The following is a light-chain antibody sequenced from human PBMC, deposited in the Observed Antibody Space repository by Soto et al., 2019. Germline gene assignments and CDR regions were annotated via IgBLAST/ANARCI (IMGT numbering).Light chain of an antibody. Sequence: IQLTQSPSSLSASVGDRVTITCRASQGISSYLAWYQQKPGKAPKLLIYAASTLQSGVPSRFSGSGSGTYFTLTISSLQPEDFATYYCQQLNNYPVTFGQGTKLEIK. CDR1: QGISSY. V-gene: IGKV1-9*01. J-gene: IGKJ2*01. CDR3: QQLNNYPVT. CDR2: AAS.